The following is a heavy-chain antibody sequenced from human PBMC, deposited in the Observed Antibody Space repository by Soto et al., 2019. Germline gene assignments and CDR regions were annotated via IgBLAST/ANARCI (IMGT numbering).Heavy chain of an antibody. V-gene: IGHV4-28*01. D-gene: IGHD6-13*01. CDR3: ARSGAAAGDYYYYGMDV. Sequence: SETLSLTCAVSGYSISSSNWWGWIRQPPGKGLEWIGYIYYSGSTYYNPSLKSRVTMSVDTSKNQFSLKLSSVTAVDTAVYYCARSGAAAGDYYYYGMDVWGQGTTVTVS. J-gene: IGHJ6*02. CDR2: IYYSGST. CDR1: GYSISSSNW.